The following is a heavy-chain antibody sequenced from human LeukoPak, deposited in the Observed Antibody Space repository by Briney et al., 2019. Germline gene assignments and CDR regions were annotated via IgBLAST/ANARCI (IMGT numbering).Heavy chain of an antibody. J-gene: IGHJ4*02. Sequence: SSETLSLTCTVSGGSISSGDYYWSWIRQPPGKGLEWIGEINHSGSTNYNPSLKSRVTISVDTSKNQFSLKLSSVTAADTAVYYCARGWWPQPPARWGQGTLVTVSS. CDR3: ARGWWPQPPAR. CDR2: INHSGST. CDR1: GGSISSGDYY. V-gene: IGHV4-39*07. D-gene: IGHD2-15*01.